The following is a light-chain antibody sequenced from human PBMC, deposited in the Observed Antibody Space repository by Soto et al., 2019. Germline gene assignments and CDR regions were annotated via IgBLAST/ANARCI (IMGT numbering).Light chain of an antibody. Sequence: VRTQSPANLYVSPGEGDTLFCRASQNGATNLAWYQLKPGQAPRLLIHASSTRAAGIPGTFSGSGSGTQFSLTISSVQSEDSAVYYCQQYYHWGLSFGGGTKVEI. CDR1: QNGATN. CDR2: ASS. V-gene: IGKV3D-15*01. J-gene: IGKJ4*01. CDR3: QQYYHWGLS.